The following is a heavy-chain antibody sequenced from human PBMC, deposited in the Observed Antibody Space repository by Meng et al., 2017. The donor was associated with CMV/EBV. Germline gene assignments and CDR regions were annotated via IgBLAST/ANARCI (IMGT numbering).Heavy chain of an antibody. D-gene: IGHD3-10*01. CDR2: IRYDGSKE. CDR1: GFTFSNYG. J-gene: IGHJ6*02. CDR3: AKDSGGEGDMDV. Sequence: GESLKISCAASGFTFSNYGMHWVRQAPGKGLEWVAFIRYDGSKEDYGDSVQGRLTISRDNSKNTLSLQMNSLRADDTALYYCAKDSGGEGDMDVWGQGTTVTVSS. V-gene: IGHV3-30*02.